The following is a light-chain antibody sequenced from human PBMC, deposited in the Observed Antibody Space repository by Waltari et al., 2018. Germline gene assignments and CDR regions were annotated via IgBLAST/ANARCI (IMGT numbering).Light chain of an antibody. CDR2: GAS. CDR1: RFRNSSQNKDQ. J-gene: IGKJ3*01. Sequence: RFRNSSQNKDQLGWYQQKSRQSPKLLIYGASTRESGVPDRFSGSGSGTDFSLTISSLQTEDVAVYYCQQYYSTPFTFGPGTKVDIK. CDR3: QQYYSTPFT. V-gene: IGKV4-1*01.